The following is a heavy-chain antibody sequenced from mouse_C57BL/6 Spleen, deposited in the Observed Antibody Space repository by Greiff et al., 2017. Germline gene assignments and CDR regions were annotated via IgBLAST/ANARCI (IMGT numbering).Heavy chain of an antibody. CDR3: ARGYYSPYYAMDD. J-gene: IGHJ4*01. CDR1: GFTFSDYG. V-gene: IGHV5-17*01. D-gene: IGHD1-1*01. CDR2: ISSGSSTL. Sequence: EVQGVESGGGLVKPGGSLKLSCAASGFTFSDYGMHWVRQAPEKGLEWVAYISSGSSTLYYADTLKGRFTISRDNAKNTLFLQMTSLRSEDTAMYYCARGYYSPYYAMDDWGQGTSVTVSS.